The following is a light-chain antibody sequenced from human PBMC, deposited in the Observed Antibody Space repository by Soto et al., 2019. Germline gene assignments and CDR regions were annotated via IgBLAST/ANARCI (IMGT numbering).Light chain of an antibody. CDR1: QSISAW. CDR2: KAS. J-gene: IGKJ1*01. CDR3: QQYNNDASWT. Sequence: DIQMTQSPSTLSASIGDRVTITCRASQSISAWLAWYQQKPGKAPKLLIYKASTLESGVPSRFSGSGSGTAFTLTISSLQPDDFATYYCQQYNNDASWTFGQGTRVQIK. V-gene: IGKV1-5*03.